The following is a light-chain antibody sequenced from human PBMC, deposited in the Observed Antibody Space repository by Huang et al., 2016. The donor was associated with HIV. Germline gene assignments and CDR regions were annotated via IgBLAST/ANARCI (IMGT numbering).Light chain of an antibody. Sequence: IVLTQTPGTLSLSPGDRATLSCRASRSVTNSYLAWYQHRPGQAPRLLIYGASSRATGVPDRFSGSGSGTDFTLTITRLEPEDFGVYYCQQYSDSPFTFGGGTKVEIK. CDR1: RSVTNSY. CDR2: GAS. J-gene: IGKJ4*01. V-gene: IGKV3-20*01. CDR3: QQYSDSPFT.